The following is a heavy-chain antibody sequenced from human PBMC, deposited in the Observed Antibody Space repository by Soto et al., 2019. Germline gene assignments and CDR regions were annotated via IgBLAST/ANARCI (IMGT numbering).Heavy chain of an antibody. CDR1: GGTFSNSA. D-gene: IGHD1-7*01. J-gene: IGHJ6*02. CDR3: ARDKVRLQIGGNYHSLLDV. CDR2: IMPIFRTP. Sequence: QVQLEQSGAEVKKPGSSVKVSCKTSGGTFSNSAISWVRQAPGQGPEWMGGIMPIFRTPDYAKKFQDRVTITADESTTTAYMALRGLRSDDTAVYYCARDKVRLQIGGNYHSLLDVWGQGTTVTVSS. V-gene: IGHV1-69*12.